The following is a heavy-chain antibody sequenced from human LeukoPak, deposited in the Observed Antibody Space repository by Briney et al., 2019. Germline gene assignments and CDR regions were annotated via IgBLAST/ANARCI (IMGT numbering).Heavy chain of an antibody. CDR3: TRVVAARPSGY. V-gene: IGHV3-49*04. J-gene: IGHJ4*02. D-gene: IGHD6-6*01. Sequence: GGSLRLSCTASGFTFGDYAMSWVRQAPGKGLEWVGFIRSKAYGGTTEYAASVKGRFTISRDDSKSIAYPQMNSLKTEDTAVYYCTRVVAARPSGYWGQGTLVTVSS. CDR1: GFTFGDYA. CDR2: IRSKAYGGTT.